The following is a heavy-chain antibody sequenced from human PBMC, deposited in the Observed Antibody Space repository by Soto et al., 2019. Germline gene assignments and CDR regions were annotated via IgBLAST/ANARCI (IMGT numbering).Heavy chain of an antibody. D-gene: IGHD2-21*01. V-gene: IGHV3-48*03. Sequence: EVQLVESGGGLVQPGGSLRLSCAASGFTFSSYEMNWVRQAPGKGLEWVSYISSSGSTIYYADSVKGRFTISRDNAKNSLYLQMNSLRTEDTAVYFCPRDKCGGSAAYCGGGYYYSMDVWGQGTTVTVSS. CDR2: ISSSGSTI. CDR3: PRDKCGGSAAYCGGGYYYSMDV. J-gene: IGHJ6*02. CDR1: GFTFSSYE.